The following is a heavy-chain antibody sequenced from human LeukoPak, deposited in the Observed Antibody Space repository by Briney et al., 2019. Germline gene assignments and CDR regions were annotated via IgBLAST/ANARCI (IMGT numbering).Heavy chain of an antibody. CDR1: GGSFSSYY. CDR3: PRGDDYKSSLFDY. J-gene: IGHJ4*02. V-gene: IGHV4-59*01. Sequence: SETLSLACTVSGGSFSSYYWNWIRQPPGKGLEWIGYISYSGTTNYNPSLKSRVTISVDTSKKQFSLKLTSATAADTAVYYCPRGDDYKSSLFDYWGQGTLVTVSS. D-gene: IGHD5-12*01. CDR2: ISYSGTT.